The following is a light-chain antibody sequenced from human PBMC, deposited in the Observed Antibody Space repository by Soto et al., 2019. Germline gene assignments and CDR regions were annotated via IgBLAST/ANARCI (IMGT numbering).Light chain of an antibody. Sequence: QSALTQPASVSGSPGQSITISCTGTSSDVGGYNYVSWYQQHPGKAPKLMIYDVSNRPSGVSNRFSGSKSGNMASLTISGLQAEDEADYYCSSYTSSSTYVVFGGGTKVTVL. CDR2: DVS. J-gene: IGLJ2*01. V-gene: IGLV2-14*01. CDR3: SSYTSSSTYVV. CDR1: SSDVGGYNY.